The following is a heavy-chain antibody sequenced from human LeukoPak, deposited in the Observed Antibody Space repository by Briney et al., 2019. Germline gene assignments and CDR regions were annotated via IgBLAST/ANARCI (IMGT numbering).Heavy chain of an antibody. Sequence: SETLSLTCAVYGGSFSGYYWSWIRQPPGKGLEWIGEINHSGSTNYNPSLKSRVTISVDTSKNQFSLKLSSVTAADTAVYYCARATGHLNYNGSWGFDYWGQGTLVTVSS. CDR2: INHSGST. D-gene: IGHD3-10*01. J-gene: IGHJ4*02. V-gene: IGHV4-34*09. CDR3: ARATGHLNYNGSWGFDY. CDR1: GGSFSGYY.